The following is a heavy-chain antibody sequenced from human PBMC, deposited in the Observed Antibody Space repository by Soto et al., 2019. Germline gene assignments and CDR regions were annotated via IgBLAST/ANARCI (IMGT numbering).Heavy chain of an antibody. Sequence: GVLRLSCAASGFTFSDYYMDWVRQAPGKGLEWVGRTRNKANSYTTEYAASVKGRFTLSRDESKNSLYLHMNGLKTEDTAMYYCNRVGASSGWQYGVEVWGQGTAVTVSS. V-gene: IGHV3-72*01. D-gene: IGHD6-19*01. CDR2: TRNKANSYTT. J-gene: IGHJ6*02. CDR1: GFTFSDYY. CDR3: NRVGASSGWQYGVEV.